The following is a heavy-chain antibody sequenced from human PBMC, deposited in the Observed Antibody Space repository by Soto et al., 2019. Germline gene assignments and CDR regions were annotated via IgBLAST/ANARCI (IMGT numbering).Heavy chain of an antibody. CDR3: GTPPGGGGY. CDR2: IYSGGYT. J-gene: IGHJ4*02. CDR1: GFTVSNNY. D-gene: IGHD3-10*01. V-gene: IGHV3-53*01. Sequence: EVQLVESGGGLIQPGGSLRLSCAVSGFTVSNNYMSWVRQAPGKGLEGVSVIYSGGYTAYGDSVKGRFTISRDNSKNTLFPQMKTPGPRAPAVFFWGTPPGGGGYWGQGTLVTVSS.